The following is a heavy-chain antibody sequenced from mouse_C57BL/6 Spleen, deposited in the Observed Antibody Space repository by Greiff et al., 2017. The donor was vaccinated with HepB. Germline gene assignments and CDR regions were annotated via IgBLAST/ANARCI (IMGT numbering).Heavy chain of an antibody. V-gene: IGHV3-6*01. CDR2: ISYDGSN. D-gene: IGHD1-1*01. Sequence: EVQLQESGPGLVKPSQSLSLTCSVTGYSITSGYYWNWIRQFPGNKLEWMGYISYDGSNNYNPSLKNRISITRDTSKNQFFLKLNSVTTEDTATYYCARERLRYMDYWGQGTSVTVSS. J-gene: IGHJ4*01. CDR1: GYSITSGYY. CDR3: ARERLRYMDY.